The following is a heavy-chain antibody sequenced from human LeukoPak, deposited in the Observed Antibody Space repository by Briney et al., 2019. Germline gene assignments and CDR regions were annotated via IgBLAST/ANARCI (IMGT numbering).Heavy chain of an antibody. CDR1: GYTFTSYA. D-gene: IGHD5-18*01. V-gene: IGHV7-4-1*02. Sequence: ASVKVSCKASGYTFTSYAMNWVRQAPGQGLEWMGWINTNTGNPTYAQGFTGRFVFSLDTSVSTAYLQISSLKAEDTAVYYCARVMGGGYSYGFHFDYWGQGTLVTVSS. J-gene: IGHJ4*02. CDR3: ARVMGGGYSYGFHFDY. CDR2: INTNTGNP.